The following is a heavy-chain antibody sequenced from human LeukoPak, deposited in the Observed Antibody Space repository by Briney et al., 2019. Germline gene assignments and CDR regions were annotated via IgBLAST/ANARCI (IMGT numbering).Heavy chain of an antibody. V-gene: IGHV4-59*08. CDR2: IYSSGSA. Sequence: SGTLSLTCTVSGASINNNFWTCIRQPPGKGLEWIGYIYSSGSANYNPSLKSRVIISGDTSKNQISLNLTSVTAADTAVYFCARHRDYYDTWGHGTLVTVSS. J-gene: IGHJ4*01. D-gene: IGHD3-22*01. CDR1: GASINNNF. CDR3: ARHRDYYDT.